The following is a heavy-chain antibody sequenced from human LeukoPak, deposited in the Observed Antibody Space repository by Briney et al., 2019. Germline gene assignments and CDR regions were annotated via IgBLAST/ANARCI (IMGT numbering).Heavy chain of an antibody. CDR1: GYTFTSYG. CDR3: ARGIITGTRNGAFDI. D-gene: IGHD1-20*01. Sequence: ASVKVSCKASGYTFTSYGISWVRQAPGQGLEWMGWISAYNGNTNYAQKLQGRVTMTTDTSTSTAYMELRSLRSEDTAVYYCARGIITGTRNGAFDIWGQGTMVTVSS. CDR2: ISAYNGNT. V-gene: IGHV1-18*01. J-gene: IGHJ3*02.